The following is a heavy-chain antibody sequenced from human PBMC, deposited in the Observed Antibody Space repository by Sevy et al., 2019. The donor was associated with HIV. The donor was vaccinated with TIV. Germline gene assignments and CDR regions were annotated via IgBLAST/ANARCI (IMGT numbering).Heavy chain of an antibody. Sequence: NKRRASVKVSCKASGYTFTDTGYYVHWVRQAPGQGLEWMGWINPKSGATNYAQKFQGRVTMTRDTSVSTANMELSRLRSDDTAVYYCARESYDFWTGPVDYDYGMDVWGQGTTVTVSS. CDR2: INPKSGAT. V-gene: IGHV1-2*02. D-gene: IGHD3-3*01. CDR1: GYTFTDTGYY. CDR3: ARESYDFWTGPVDYDYGMDV. J-gene: IGHJ6*02.